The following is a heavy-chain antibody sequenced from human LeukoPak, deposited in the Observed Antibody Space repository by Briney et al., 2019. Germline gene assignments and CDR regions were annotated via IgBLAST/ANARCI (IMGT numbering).Heavy chain of an antibody. J-gene: IGHJ6*02. CDR3: ARVGGNLGELSLYNYYYGMDV. CDR1: GGTFSSYA. Sequence: SVTVSCTASGGTFSSYAISWVRQAPGQGLEWMGGIIPIFGTANYAQKFQGRVTITADESTSTAYMELSSLRSEDTAVYYCARVGGNLGELSLYNYYYGMDVWGQGTTVTVSS. CDR2: IIPIFGTA. D-gene: IGHD3-16*02. V-gene: IGHV1-69*13.